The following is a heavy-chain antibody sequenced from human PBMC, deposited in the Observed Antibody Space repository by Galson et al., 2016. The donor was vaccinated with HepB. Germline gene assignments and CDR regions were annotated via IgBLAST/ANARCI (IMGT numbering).Heavy chain of an antibody. D-gene: IGHD5-12*01. CDR2: ISGSGVST. CDR3: AKAFLDIQAGGIDY. V-gene: IGHV3-23*01. CDR1: GFTFSSYA. J-gene: IGHJ4*02. Sequence: SLRLSCAASGFTFSSYAMSWARQAPGKGLEWVSSISGSGVSTHYADSVKGRFTVSRDKSKNTLCLQMNSLRAEDTAVYYCAKAFLDIQAGGIDYWGQGTLVTVSS.